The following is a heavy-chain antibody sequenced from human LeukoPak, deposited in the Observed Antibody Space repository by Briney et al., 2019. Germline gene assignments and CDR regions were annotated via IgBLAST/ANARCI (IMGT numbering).Heavy chain of an antibody. V-gene: IGHV1-18*01. D-gene: IGHD3-22*01. J-gene: IGHJ4*02. CDR2: ISAYNGNT. CDR3: ARGFPRYYYDSSGYYYFDY. CDR1: GYTFTSYG. Sequence: ASVKVSCKASGYTFTSYGISWVRQAPGQGLEWMGWISAYNGNTNYAQKLQGRVTMITDTSTSTAYMELRSLRSDDTAVYYCARGFPRYYYDSSGYYYFDYWGQGTLVTVSS.